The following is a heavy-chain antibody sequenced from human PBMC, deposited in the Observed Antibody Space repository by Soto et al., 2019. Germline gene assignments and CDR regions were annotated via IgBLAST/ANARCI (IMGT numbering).Heavy chain of an antibody. CDR2: ISANGQGI. D-gene: IGHD3-10*01. J-gene: IGHJ4*02. CDR1: GFTFNNYA. Sequence: GGSLRLSCAASGFTFNNYAMSWVRQAPGKGLEWVSAISANGQGIYYADSVKGRFIISRDNSKNTVFLHMDSLTAEYTAVYYCAKDRDYPRDYFHYWGQGTLVTVSS. V-gene: IGHV3-23*01. CDR3: AKDRDYPRDYFHY.